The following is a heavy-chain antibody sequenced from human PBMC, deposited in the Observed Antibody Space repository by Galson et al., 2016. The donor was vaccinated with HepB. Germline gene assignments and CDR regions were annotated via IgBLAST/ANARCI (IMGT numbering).Heavy chain of an antibody. V-gene: IGHV4-4*02. Sequence: SETLSLTCAVSGDSISNNYWWSWLRQSPGKGLEWLGEIYQTGTANYNPSFTSRATISVDKSKNQISLRLASVTAADTAMYYCARGTLGTTATMACDYWGQGTLVTVSS. CDR2: IYQTGTA. CDR3: ARGTLGTTATMACDY. CDR1: GDSISNNYW. D-gene: IGHD1/OR15-1a*01. J-gene: IGHJ4*02.